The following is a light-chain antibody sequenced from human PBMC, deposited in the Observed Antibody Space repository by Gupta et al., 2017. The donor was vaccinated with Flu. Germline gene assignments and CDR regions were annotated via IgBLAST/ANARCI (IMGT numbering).Light chain of an antibody. V-gene: IGKV3-11*01. CDR1: PTVTSY. J-gene: IGKJ5*01. CDR3: QQRGAWALT. Sequence: PASQSLPPGERAILSLMSSPTVTSYVAWYQQKPGKPPRPLIFDASDRATGVPARFNGSGSETEFTLTITSLKPKESAVYYCQQRGAWALTFGEETRLEI. CDR2: DAS.